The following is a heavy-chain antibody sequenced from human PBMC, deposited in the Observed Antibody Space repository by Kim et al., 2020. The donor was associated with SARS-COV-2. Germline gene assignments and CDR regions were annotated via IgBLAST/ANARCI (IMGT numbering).Heavy chain of an antibody. J-gene: IGHJ6*02. CDR2: INPSAATT. CDR1: GYTFSNYY. D-gene: IGHD2-21*02. Sequence: ASVKVSCKASGYTFSNYYIHWVRQAPGQGLEWLGLINPSAATTVYSQEFQGRIIMTRDTSTSTVNMELSSLRSKDTAIYYCAREKRYTGTHTPWDCLDVWGQGTADTVSS. CDR3: AREKRYTGTHTPWDCLDV. V-gene: IGHV1-46*01.